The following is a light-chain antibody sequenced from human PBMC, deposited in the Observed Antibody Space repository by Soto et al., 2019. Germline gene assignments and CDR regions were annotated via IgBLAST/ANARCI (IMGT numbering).Light chain of an antibody. CDR2: DVS. CDR3: SSYTSSSTLEGV. CDR1: SSDVGGYNY. Sequence: VLTQPASVSGSPGQSITISCTGTSSDVGGYNYVSWYQQHPGKAPKLMTYDVSNRPSGVSNCFSGSKSGNTASLTISGLQAEDEADYYCSSYTSSSTLEGVFGTGTRSPS. V-gene: IGLV2-14*01. J-gene: IGLJ1*01.